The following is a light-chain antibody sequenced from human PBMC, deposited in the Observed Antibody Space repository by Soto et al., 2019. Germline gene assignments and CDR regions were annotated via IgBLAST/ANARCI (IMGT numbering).Light chain of an antibody. V-gene: IGKV3-15*01. J-gene: IGKJ1*01. CDR3: QQHNNWRST. CDR1: QSVSGN. Sequence: EIVMTQSPATLSVSPGERATLSCRASQSVSGNLAWYQQKPGQAPRLLIYDTSTRATGIPARFSGSGSGTEFILTINSLQSEDSADYYCQQHNNWRSTFGQGTKVEIK. CDR2: DTS.